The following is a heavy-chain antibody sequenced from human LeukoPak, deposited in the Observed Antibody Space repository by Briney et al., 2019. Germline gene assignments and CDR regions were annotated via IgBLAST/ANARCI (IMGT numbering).Heavy chain of an antibody. D-gene: IGHD2-21*02. V-gene: IGHV1-69*06. CDR2: IIPISGTA. CDR1: GGTFSSYA. J-gene: IGHJ3*02. CDR3: ARGGDSDAFDI. Sequence: SVKVSCKASGGTFSSYAISWVRQAPGQGLEWMGGIIPISGTANYAQKFQGRVTITADKSTSTAYMELSSLRSEDTAVYYCARGGDSDAFDIWGQGTMVTVSS.